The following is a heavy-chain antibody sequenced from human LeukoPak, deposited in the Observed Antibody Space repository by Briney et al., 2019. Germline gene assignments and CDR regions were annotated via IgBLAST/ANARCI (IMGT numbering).Heavy chain of an antibody. CDR1: GFTVSSNY. V-gene: IGHV3-66*01. D-gene: IGHD1-26*01. Sequence: PGGSLRLSCAASGFTVSSNYMSWVRQAPGKGLEWVSVIYSGGSTYYAGSVKGRFTISRDNSKNTLYLQMNSLRAEDTAVYYCARDLAPGIFDYWGQGTLVTVSS. CDR3: ARDLAPGIFDY. CDR2: IYSGGST. J-gene: IGHJ4*02.